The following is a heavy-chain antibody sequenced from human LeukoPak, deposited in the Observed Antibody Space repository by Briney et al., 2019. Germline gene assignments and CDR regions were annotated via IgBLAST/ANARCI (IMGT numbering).Heavy chain of an antibody. CDR2: IIPIFGTA. D-gene: IGHD2-2*01. V-gene: IGHV1-69*13. Sequence: SVKVSCKASGGTFSSYAISWVRQAPGQGLEWMGGIIPIFGTANYAQRFQGRVTITADESTSTAYMELSSLRSEDTAVYYCARGLRPTYCSSTSCYHYYYYYMDVWGKGTTVTIS. CDR1: GGTFSSYA. CDR3: ARGLRPTYCSSTSCYHYYYYYMDV. J-gene: IGHJ6*03.